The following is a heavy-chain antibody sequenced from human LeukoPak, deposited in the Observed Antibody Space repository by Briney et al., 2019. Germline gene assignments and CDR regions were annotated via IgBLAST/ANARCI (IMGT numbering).Heavy chain of an antibody. CDR3: AITPSCGGSCQPFHYYYYYMDV. V-gene: IGHV4-39*01. CDR2: IYYSGST. CDR1: GGSISSSSYY. D-gene: IGHD2-15*01. J-gene: IGHJ6*03. Sequence: SETLSLTCTVSGGSISSSSYYWGWIRQPPGKGLEWIGSIYYSGSTYYNPSLKSRVTISVDTSKNQFSLKLSSVTAADTAVYYCAITPSCGGSCQPFHYYYYYMDVWGKGTTVTVSS.